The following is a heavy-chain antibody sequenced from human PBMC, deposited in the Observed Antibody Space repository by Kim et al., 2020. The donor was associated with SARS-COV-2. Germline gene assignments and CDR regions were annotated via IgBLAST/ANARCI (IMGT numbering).Heavy chain of an antibody. CDR2: ILAGGYT. CDR3: ARDFAPPGNRWFDS. D-gene: IGHD6-13*01. J-gene: IGHJ5*01. V-gene: IGHV3-23*01. Sequence: GGSLRLSCEVSGFSLSDFAMSWVRQAPGKGLEWVSGILAGGYTVYIDSVKGRFTVSKDNSKNMVWLQMNNLRVEDAAIYYCARDFAPPGNRWFDSCGQGT. CDR1: GFSLSDFA.